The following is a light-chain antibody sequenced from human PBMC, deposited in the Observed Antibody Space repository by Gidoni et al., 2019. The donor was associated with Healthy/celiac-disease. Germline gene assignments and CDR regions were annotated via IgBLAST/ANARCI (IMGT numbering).Light chain of an antibody. CDR1: QGIRNY. J-gene: IGKJ1*01. V-gene: IGKV1-27*01. Sequence: IQMTQPPSSLPASVGDRVTIPCRASQGIRNYLAWYQQKPGKVPKLLIYAASTLQSGVPSRFSGSGSGTDFTLTISSLQPEDVATYYCQKYNSAPRTFGQGTKVEIK. CDR2: AAS. CDR3: QKYNSAPRT.